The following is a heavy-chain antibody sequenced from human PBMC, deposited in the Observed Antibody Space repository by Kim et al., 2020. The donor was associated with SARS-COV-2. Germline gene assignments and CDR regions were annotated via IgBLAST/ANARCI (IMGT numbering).Heavy chain of an antibody. CDR3: AKDGGSSGWLIMDANWF. J-gene: IGHJ5*01. D-gene: IGHD6-19*01. V-gene: IGHV3-9*01. CDR2: ISWNSGSI. CDR1: GFTFDDYA. Sequence: GGSLRLSCAASGFTFDDYAMHWVRQAPGKGLEWVSGISWNSGSIGYADSVKGRFTISRDNAKNSLYLQMNSLRAEDTALYYCAKDGGSSGWLIMDANWF.